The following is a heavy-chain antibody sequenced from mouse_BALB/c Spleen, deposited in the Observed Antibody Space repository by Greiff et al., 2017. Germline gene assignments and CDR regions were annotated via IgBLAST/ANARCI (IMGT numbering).Heavy chain of an antibody. CDR1: GFTFSSYA. D-gene: IGHD2-14*01. Sequence: EVKVVESGGGLVKPGGSLKLSCAASGFTFSSYAMSWVRQSPEKRLEWVAEISSGGSYTFYPDTVTGRFTISRDNAKNTLYLEMSSLRSEDTAMYYCAREGVRRYFDVWGAGTTVTVSS. CDR2: ISSGGSYT. J-gene: IGHJ1*01. V-gene: IGHV5-9-4*01. CDR3: AREGVRRYFDV.